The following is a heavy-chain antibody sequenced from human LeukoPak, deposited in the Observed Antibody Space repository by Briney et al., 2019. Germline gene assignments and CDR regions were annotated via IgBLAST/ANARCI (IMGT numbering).Heavy chain of an antibody. D-gene: IGHD3-22*01. CDR2: INPNSGGT. CDR1: GYTFTGYY. V-gene: IGHV1-2*02. J-gene: IGHJ3*02. CDR3: ARDNYYDSSGLSSIDAFDI. Sequence: ASVKVSCKASGYTFTGYYMHWVRQAPGQGLEWMGWINPNSGGTNYAQKLQGRVTMTTDTSTSTAYMELRSLRSDDTAVYYCARDNYYDSSGLSSIDAFDIWGQGTMVTVSS.